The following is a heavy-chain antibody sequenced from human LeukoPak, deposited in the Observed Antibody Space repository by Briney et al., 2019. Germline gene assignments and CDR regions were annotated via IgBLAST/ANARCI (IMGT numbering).Heavy chain of an antibody. D-gene: IGHD3-9*01. V-gene: IGHV1-2*02. CDR3: ARGLSYDILTGYVY. Sequence: ASVKVSCKASGYTFTGYFIHWLRQAPGQGLEWMGWINPNSGGTNYAQKFQGRVTMTRDTSISTAYMELSRLRSDDTAVYYCARGLSYDILTGYVYWGQGTLVTVSS. CDR1: GYTFTGYF. CDR2: INPNSGGT. J-gene: IGHJ4*02.